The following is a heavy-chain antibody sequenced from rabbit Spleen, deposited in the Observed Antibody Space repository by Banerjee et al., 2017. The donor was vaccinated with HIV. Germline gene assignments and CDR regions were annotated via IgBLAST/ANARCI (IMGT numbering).Heavy chain of an antibody. CDR3: ARDAGTGDYIDVYFSL. CDR2: IYTGNGKT. J-gene: IGHJ4*01. CDR1: GFSFTRSCY. D-gene: IGHD8-1*01. Sequence: QSLEESGGDLVKPGASLTLTCTASGFSFTRSCYMRWVRQAPGKGLEWIASIYTGNGKTYYASWAKGRFTISKSSSTTVTLQMTSLTAADTATYFCARDAGTGDYIDVYFSLWGQGTLVTVS. V-gene: IGHV1S40*01.